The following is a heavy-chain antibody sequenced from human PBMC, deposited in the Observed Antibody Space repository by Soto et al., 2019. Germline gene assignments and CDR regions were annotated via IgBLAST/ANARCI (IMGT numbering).Heavy chain of an antibody. V-gene: IGHV4-31*03. J-gene: IGHJ3*02. CDR1: GGSISSGGYY. D-gene: IGHD3-10*01. Sequence: SETLSLTCTVSGGSISSGGYYWSWIRQHPGKGLEWIGYSYYSGSTNYNPSLKRRVTISVDTSKSQFSLKLSSVTAADTAVYYCARASRVIVVRGVISGVFAFDIWGQGTTVTVSS. CDR3: ARASRVIVVRGVISGVFAFDI. CDR2: SYYSGST.